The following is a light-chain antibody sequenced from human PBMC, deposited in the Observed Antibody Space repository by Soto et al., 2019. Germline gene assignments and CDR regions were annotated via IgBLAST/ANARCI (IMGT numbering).Light chain of an antibody. J-gene: IGKJ2*01. Sequence: DIKMTQSASSLSASVGDRVTITCQASQVIRNYLNWYRQKPGKAPELLIYDISTLEIGVPSRFGGSGSGTDFTFTITGLHPEDIGTYFCQQYEELPYTFGQGTKLEI. CDR3: QQYEELPYT. CDR2: DIS. V-gene: IGKV1-33*01. CDR1: QVIRNY.